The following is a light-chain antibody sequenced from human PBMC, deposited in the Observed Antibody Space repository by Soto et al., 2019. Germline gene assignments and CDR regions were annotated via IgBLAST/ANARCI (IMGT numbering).Light chain of an antibody. CDR3: GTCDSSRSAVV. J-gene: IGLJ2*01. V-gene: IGLV1-51*01. CDR2: DNN. CDR1: SSNIGNNY. Sequence: QSVLTQPASVSAAPGQKVTISCSGSSSNIGNNYVSWYQQLPGTAPKLLIYDNNKRPPGIPDRFSGSKSGTSATLGITGLQTGDEADYYCGTCDSSRSAVVFGGGTKLTVL.